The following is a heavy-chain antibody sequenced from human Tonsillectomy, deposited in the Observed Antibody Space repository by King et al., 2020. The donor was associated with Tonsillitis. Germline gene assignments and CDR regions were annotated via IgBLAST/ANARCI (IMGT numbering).Heavy chain of an antibody. CDR1: GYTFTNYD. D-gene: IGHD6-19*01. V-gene: IGHV1-8*02. CDR3: ARTAGTDY. J-gene: IGHJ4*02. Sequence: QLVQSGAEVKKPGASVKVSCKASGYTFTNYDINWVRQATGQGLEWMGWMNPASGNAGYAQKFHDRVTMTRNTSISTAYMELNSLRSEDTAVYYCARTAGTDYWGQGTLVTVYS. CDR2: MNPASGNA.